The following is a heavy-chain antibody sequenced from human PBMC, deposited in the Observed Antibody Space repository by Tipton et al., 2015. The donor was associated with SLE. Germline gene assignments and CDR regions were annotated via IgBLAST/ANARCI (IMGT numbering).Heavy chain of an antibody. CDR1: GVSIRRHY. D-gene: IGHD1-26*01. CDR3: ARFHLKSYYEFDS. V-gene: IGHV4-59*11. J-gene: IGHJ5*01. CDR2: TYNNDRT. Sequence: TLSLTCTVSGVSIRRHYWSWIRLSPGKGLEWIVYTYNNDRTKYNPSLESRVTVSVDTSKNLLSLKLSSVTAADTAVYFCARFHLKSYYEFDSWDQGTLVTVSP.